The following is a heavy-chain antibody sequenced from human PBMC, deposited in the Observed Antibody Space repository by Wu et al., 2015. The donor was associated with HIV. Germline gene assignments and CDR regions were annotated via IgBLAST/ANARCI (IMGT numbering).Heavy chain of an antibody. V-gene: IGHV1-18*01. D-gene: IGHD2-21*02. CDR1: GYSFITYG. Sequence: QVQLVQSGAEVKKPGASMKVSCKSSGYSFITYGITWVRQAPGLGFEWMGWISGSNGNTNYAQKFEGRVTMTADTSTSTAFLEVRGLRSDDTAVYYCARIYCGGDCYSGYFDYWGQGTLVTVSS. CDR2: ISGSNGNT. CDR3: ARIYCGGDCYSGYFDY. J-gene: IGHJ4*02.